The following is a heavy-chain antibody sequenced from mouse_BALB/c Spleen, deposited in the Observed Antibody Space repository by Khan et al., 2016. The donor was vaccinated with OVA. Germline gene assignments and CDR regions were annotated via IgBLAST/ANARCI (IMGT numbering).Heavy chain of an antibody. J-gene: IGHJ3*01. D-gene: IGHD2-2*01. CDR2: IYPGNINT. Sequence: QVQLKQSGPELVKPGASVRISCKASDYTFTSYYIHWVKQRPGQGLEWIGWIYPGNINTNYTERFKGKATLTADKSSRTAYMHLSSMTSYDVSVYLCARGGYGAFAYWGQGTLVTVSA. CDR1: DYTFTSYY. CDR3: ARGGYGAFAY. V-gene: IGHV1S56*01.